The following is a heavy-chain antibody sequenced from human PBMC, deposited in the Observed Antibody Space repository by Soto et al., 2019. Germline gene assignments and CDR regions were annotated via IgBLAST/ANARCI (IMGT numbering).Heavy chain of an antibody. CDR3: ARLIGEGYSGTYGLDY. D-gene: IGHD1-26*01. J-gene: IGHJ4*02. V-gene: IGHV1-69*06. CDR1: GGTFNNYA. CDR2: IIPLFGAT. Sequence: QVQLVQSGAEVKKPGSSVKVSCKASGGTFNNYAISWVRQAPGQGLEWMEGIIPLFGATNYAQHFQGRVTITADKFTSTSYMELSSLKSEDTAVYYCARLIGEGYSGTYGLDYWGQGTLVTVSS.